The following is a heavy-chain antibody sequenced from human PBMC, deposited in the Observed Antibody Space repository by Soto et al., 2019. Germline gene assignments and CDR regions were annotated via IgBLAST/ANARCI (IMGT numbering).Heavy chain of an antibody. J-gene: IGHJ4*02. CDR1: GLTVSNNY. CDR3: ARDQGYSNY. V-gene: IGHV3-66*01. D-gene: IGHD5-18*01. Sequence: EVQLVESGGGLVQPGGSLRLSCAASGLTVSNNYMHWVRKAPGKGLEWVSVIHIGGSKYYAVSVKGRFTISRDNSKNRLDLQMNRRPADATAVYDCARDQGYSNYWGKGNLVTVSS. CDR2: IHIGGSK.